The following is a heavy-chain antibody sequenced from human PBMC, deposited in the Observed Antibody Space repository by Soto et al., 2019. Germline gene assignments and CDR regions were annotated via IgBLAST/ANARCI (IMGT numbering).Heavy chain of an antibody. J-gene: IGHJ6*02. CDR3: AKDARLRAHYYGMDV. Sequence: QVQLVESGGDVVQPGRSLRLSCAASGFTFSSYGMHWVREAPGKGLEWVAVISYDGSNKYYADSVKGRFTISRDNSKNTLFLQMNSLRAEDTAVYYCAKDARLRAHYYGMDVWGQGTTVTVSS. CDR1: GFTFSSYG. D-gene: IGHD4-17*01. CDR2: ISYDGSNK. V-gene: IGHV3-30*18.